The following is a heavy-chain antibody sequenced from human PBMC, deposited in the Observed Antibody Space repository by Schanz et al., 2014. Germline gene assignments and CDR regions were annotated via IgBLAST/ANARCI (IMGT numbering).Heavy chain of an antibody. CDR2: MNPTTGNR. Sequence: QLMQSGSEVRKPGASVKVSCKASGYSFTTYDVNWVRQATGQGLEWMGWMNPTTGNRGYAQNFQGRIAMTRNTPLKTAYMEMAELKFEDASVYYCAVHYGDRPLWGQGTLIAVSS. D-gene: IGHD4-17*01. J-gene: IGHJ4*02. CDR3: AVHYGDRPL. V-gene: IGHV1-8*01. CDR1: GYSFTTYD.